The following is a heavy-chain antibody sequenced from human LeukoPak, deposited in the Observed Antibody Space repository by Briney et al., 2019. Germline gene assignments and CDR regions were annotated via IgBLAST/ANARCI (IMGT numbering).Heavy chain of an antibody. V-gene: IGHV3-23*01. Sequence: GGSLRFSCAASGFTFSSYGMSWVRQAPGKGLEWVSAISGSGGSTFYADSVKGRFTISRDNSKNTLFLQMNSLRAEDTAVYHCAKDRTIAAAGPGSDWGQGTLVSVSS. CDR3: AKDRTIAAAGPGSD. CDR1: GFTFSSYG. CDR2: ISGSGGST. D-gene: IGHD6-13*01. J-gene: IGHJ4*02.